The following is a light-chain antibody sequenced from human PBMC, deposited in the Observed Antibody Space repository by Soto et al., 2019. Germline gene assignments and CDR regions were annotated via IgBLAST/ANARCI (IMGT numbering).Light chain of an antibody. CDR3: QSCDSSLGV. CDR1: SSNIGAGYD. J-gene: IGLJ1*01. V-gene: IGLV1-40*01. Sequence: QSVLTQPPSVSGAPGQRVTISCTGSSSNIGAGYDVHWYQQLPGTAPKLLIYGNSNRPSGVPDRFSGSKSGTSASLAITGLQAEDEADYYCQSCDSSLGVFGTGTKLTVL. CDR2: GNS.